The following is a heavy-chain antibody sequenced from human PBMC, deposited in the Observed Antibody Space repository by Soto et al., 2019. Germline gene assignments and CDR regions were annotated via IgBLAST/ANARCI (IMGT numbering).Heavy chain of an antibody. Sequence: QVQLQESGPGLVKPSETLSLTCTVSGGSISSYYWSWIRQPPGKGLEWIGYIYNSGRTNYNPSLMSRVTISVDTSKNQFSLQLSSVTAADTAVYYCARRYGYSFDYWGQGTLVTVSS. CDR3: ARRYGYSFDY. CDR2: IYNSGRT. V-gene: IGHV4-59*08. CDR1: GGSISSYY. D-gene: IGHD1-1*01. J-gene: IGHJ4*02.